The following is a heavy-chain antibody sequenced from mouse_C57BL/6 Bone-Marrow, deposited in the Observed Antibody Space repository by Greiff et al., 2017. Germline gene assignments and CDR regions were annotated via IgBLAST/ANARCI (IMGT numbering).Heavy chain of an antibody. CDR2: ISSGGSYT. Sequence: EVQVVESGGDLVKPGGSLKLSCAASGFTFSSYGMSWVRQTPAKRLEWVATISSGGSYTYYPDSVKGPFTISRDNAKNTLYLQMSSLKSEDAAMYYCARRDYSYAMDYWGQGTSVTVSS. J-gene: IGHJ4*01. CDR1: GFTFSSYG. CDR3: ARRDYSYAMDY. V-gene: IGHV5-6*01. D-gene: IGHD1-1*01.